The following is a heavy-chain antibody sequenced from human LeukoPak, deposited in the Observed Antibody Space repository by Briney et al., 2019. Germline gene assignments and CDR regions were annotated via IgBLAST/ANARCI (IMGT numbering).Heavy chain of an antibody. Sequence: PGGSLRLSCTTSGFTFGDYHMNWFRQAPGKGLEWVGFIKSESYGGTINYAASVKGRFTLSRDDSKSIAYLQMNSLKTEDTGVYYCTRERDGSVLIGASYWGQGTLVTVSS. D-gene: IGHD3-16*02. CDR1: GFTFGDYH. CDR3: TRERDGSVLIGASY. V-gene: IGHV3-49*03. CDR2: IKSESYGGTI. J-gene: IGHJ4*02.